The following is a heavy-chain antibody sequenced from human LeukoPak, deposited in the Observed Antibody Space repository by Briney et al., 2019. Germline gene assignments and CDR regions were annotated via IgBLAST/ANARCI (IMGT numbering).Heavy chain of an antibody. V-gene: IGHV3-73*01. D-gene: IGHD3-10*01. Sequence: GGSLRLSCAASGFTFSDSAMHWVRQASGKGLEWVGRIRSKTNDFATAYTASMKSRFTISRDDSKNMAYLQMNSLRAEDTAVYYCAREAMVRGVPDAFDIWGQGTMVTVSS. J-gene: IGHJ3*02. CDR2: IRSKTNDFAT. CDR1: GFTFSDSA. CDR3: AREAMVRGVPDAFDI.